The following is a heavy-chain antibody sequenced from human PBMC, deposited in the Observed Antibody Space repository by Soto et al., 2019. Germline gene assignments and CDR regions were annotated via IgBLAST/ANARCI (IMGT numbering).Heavy chain of an antibody. V-gene: IGHV3-23*01. CDR2: ITGSGGTT. Sequence: GGSLRLSCAASGFTFSSYDMSWVRLAPGKGLEWVSTITGSGGTTYYADSVKGRFTISRDNSKNTLFLQMNSLKAEDTAVYYCEKPPPYYFSARASDLWGQGTMVTVSS. CDR3: EKPPPYYFSARASDL. J-gene: IGHJ3*01. D-gene: IGHD3-10*01. CDR1: GFTFSSYD.